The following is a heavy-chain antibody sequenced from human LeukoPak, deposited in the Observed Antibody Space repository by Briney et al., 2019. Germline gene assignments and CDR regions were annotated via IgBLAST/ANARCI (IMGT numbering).Heavy chain of an antibody. Sequence: SQTLSLTCAISGDTFSSSTATWHWITQSPSRGLEWLGRTYYRCRSYNDHAVSERSRITIDPDTSNNQFSLHLNSLTPDDTAVYYCAIEDPGLNGMGVWGEGTPVTVSP. CDR3: AIEDPGLNGMGV. CDR1: GDTFSSSTAT. V-gene: IGHV6-1*01. CDR2: TYYRCRSYN. D-gene: IGHD6-19*01. J-gene: IGHJ6*04.